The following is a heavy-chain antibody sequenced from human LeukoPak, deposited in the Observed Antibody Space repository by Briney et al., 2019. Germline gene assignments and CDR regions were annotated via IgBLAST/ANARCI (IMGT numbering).Heavy chain of an antibody. CDR1: GYTFTSYG. V-gene: IGHV1-69*13. CDR3: ARDHSDRCSGGSCYVPGAYYYYGMDV. CDR2: IIPIFGTA. D-gene: IGHD2-15*01. J-gene: IGHJ6*02. Sequence: ASVKVSCKASGYTFTSYGISWVRQAPGQGLEWMGGIIPIFGTANYAQKFQGRVTITADESTSTAYMELSSLRSEDTAVYYCARDHSDRCSGGSCYVPGAYYYYGMDVWGQGTTVTVSS.